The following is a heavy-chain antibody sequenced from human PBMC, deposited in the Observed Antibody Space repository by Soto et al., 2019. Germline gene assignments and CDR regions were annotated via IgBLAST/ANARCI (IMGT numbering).Heavy chain of an antibody. CDR2: INHSGST. V-gene: IGHV4-34*01. D-gene: IGHD3-22*01. J-gene: IGHJ5*02. Sequence: SETLSLTCAVYGGSFSGYYWSWIRQPPGKGLEWIGEINHSGSTNYNPSLKSRVTISVDTSKNQFSLKLSSVTAADTAVYYCARGRHPYYYDSTGRWFDPWGQGTLVTVSS. CDR3: ARGRHPYYYDSTGRWFDP. CDR1: GGSFSGYY.